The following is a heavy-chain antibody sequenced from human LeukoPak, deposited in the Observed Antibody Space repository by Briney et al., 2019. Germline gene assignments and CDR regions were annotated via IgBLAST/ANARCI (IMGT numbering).Heavy chain of an antibody. J-gene: IGHJ4*02. V-gene: IGHV4-39*01. CDR3: ARHSIYHYYFDY. CDR2: INYSGTT. Sequence: SETLSLTCTVSGGAISAVIYYWGWIRQPPGKGLEWIGSINYSGTTYYNPSLKSRLTMSVDTSKNQFSLPLTAVTAADTAVYYCARHSIYHYYFDYWGQGTLVTVSS. D-gene: IGHD1-14*01. CDR1: GGAISAVIYY.